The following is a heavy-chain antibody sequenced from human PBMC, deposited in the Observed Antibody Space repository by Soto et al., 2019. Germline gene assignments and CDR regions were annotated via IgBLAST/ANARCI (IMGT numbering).Heavy chain of an antibody. D-gene: IGHD2-8*01. CDR3: AKVGVLRTNFRWFEL. Sequence: PGGTLRLSCAASGFAFQTYTMELLRQPPGKGLEWVSSITISGNYIYYADSVKGRFTISRDNGRNSVYIQMNSLRAEDTAVYYCAKVGVLRTNFRWFELWGQGTLVTVSS. CDR2: ITISGNYI. V-gene: IGHV3-21*01. CDR1: GFAFQTYT. J-gene: IGHJ5*02.